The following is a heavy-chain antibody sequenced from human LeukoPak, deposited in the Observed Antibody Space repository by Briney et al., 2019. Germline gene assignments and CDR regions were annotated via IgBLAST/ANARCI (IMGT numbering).Heavy chain of an antibody. CDR3: ARSHYGSGSYYFDY. J-gene: IGHJ4*02. V-gene: IGHV3-23*01. CDR2: ISGSGINT. D-gene: IGHD3-10*01. CDR1: GFTFSDYA. Sequence: GGSLRLSCAVSGFTFSDYAMSWVRQAPGRGLEWVSAISGSGINTYFADSVKGRFTISRDNAKNSLYLQMNSLRAEDTAVYYCARSHYGSGSYYFDYWGQGTLVTVSS.